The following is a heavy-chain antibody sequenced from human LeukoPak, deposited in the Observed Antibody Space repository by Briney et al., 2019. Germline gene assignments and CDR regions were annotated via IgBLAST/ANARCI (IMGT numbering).Heavy chain of an antibody. D-gene: IGHD3-3*01. Sequence: SETLSLTRAVYGGSFSGYYWSWIRQPPGKGLEWIGEINHSGSTNYNPSLKSRVTISVDTSKNQFSLKLSSVTAADTAVYYCARGPWYYDFWSGYSKQPYYFDYWGQGTLVTVSS. CDR1: GGSFSGYY. J-gene: IGHJ4*02. CDR2: INHSGST. CDR3: ARGPWYYDFWSGYSKQPYYFDY. V-gene: IGHV4-34*01.